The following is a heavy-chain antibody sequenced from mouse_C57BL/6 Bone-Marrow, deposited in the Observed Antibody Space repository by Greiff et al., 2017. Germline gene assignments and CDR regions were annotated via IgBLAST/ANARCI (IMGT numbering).Heavy chain of an antibody. J-gene: IGHJ3*01. V-gene: IGHV1-69*01. Sequence: QVQLQQPGAELVMPGASVKLSCKASGYTFTSYWMHWVKQRPGQGLEWIGEIDPSDSYTNYNQKFKGNSTLTVDKSSSTAYMQRSSLTSEDSAVYYCARGAYYSNYRFAYWGQGTLVTVSA. CDR1: GYTFTSYW. CDR3: ARGAYYSNYRFAY. CDR2: IDPSDSYT. D-gene: IGHD2-5*01.